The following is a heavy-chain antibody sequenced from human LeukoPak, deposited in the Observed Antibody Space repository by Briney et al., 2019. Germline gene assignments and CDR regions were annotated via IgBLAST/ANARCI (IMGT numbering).Heavy chain of an antibody. J-gene: IGHJ4*02. D-gene: IGHD6-19*01. CDR1: GFTFSSYG. V-gene: IGHV3-30*18. CDR3: AKEALEGRYSSGKIEGSPFDY. CDR2: ISYDGSNK. Sequence: PGGSLRLSCAASGFTFSSYGMHWVRQAPGKGLEWVAVISYDGSNKYYADSVKGRFTISRDNSKNTLYLQMNSLRAEDTAVYYCAKEALEGRYSSGKIEGSPFDYWGQGTLVTVSS.